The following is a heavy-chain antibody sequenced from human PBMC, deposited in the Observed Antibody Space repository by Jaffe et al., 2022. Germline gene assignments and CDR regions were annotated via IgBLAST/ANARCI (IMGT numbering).Heavy chain of an antibody. CDR2: IRSKAYGGTT. D-gene: IGHD3-22*01. CDR3: TRDFIYYYDSSGYYYVY. CDR1: GFTFGDYA. J-gene: IGHJ4*02. Sequence: EVQLVESGGGLVQPGRSLRLSCTASGFTFGDYAMSWVRQAPGKGLEWVGFIRSKAYGGTTEYAASVKGRFTISRDDSKSIAYLQMNSLKTEDTAVYYCTRDFIYYYDSSGYYYVYWGQGTLVTVSS. V-gene: IGHV3-49*04.